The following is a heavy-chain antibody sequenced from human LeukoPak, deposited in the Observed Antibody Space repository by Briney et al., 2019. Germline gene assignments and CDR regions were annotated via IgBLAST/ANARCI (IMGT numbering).Heavy chain of an antibody. CDR1: GFTFDDYG. D-gene: IGHD4-23*01. CDR3: AGGKTTVVRNYFDY. J-gene: IGHJ4*02. V-gene: IGHV3-20*04. Sequence: PGGSLRLSCAASGFTFDDYGMRWVRQAPGKGLEWVSGINWNGGSTGYADSVKGRFTISRDNAKNSLYLQMNSLRAEDTALYYCAGGKTTVVRNYFDYWGQGTVVTVS. CDR2: INWNGGST.